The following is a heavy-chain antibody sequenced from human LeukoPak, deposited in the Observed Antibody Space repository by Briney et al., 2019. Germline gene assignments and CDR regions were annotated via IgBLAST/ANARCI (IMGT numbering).Heavy chain of an antibody. CDR1: GYTFTDYY. V-gene: IGHV1-8*02. CDR2: MNPNSGNT. J-gene: IGHJ3*02. D-gene: IGHD6-25*01. Sequence: ASVKVSCKASGYTFTDYYMHWVRQSPGQGLEWMGWMNPNSGNTGYAQKFQGRVTMTRNTSISTAYMELSSLRSEDTAVYYCAIGLAAARYAFDIWGQGTMVTVSS. CDR3: AIGLAAARYAFDI.